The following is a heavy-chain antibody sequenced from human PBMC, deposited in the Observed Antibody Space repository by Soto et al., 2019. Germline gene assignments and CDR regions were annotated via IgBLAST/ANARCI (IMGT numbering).Heavy chain of an antibody. CDR3: ASSHSSGYLNWFDP. CDR1: GGTFSSYA. J-gene: IGHJ5*02. CDR2: IIPIFGTA. D-gene: IGHD3-22*01. V-gene: IGHV1-69*13. Sequence: GASVKVSCKASGGTFSSYAISWVRQAPGQGLEWMGGIIPIFGTANYAQKFQGRVTITADESTSTAYMELSSLRSEDTAVYYCASSHSSGYLNWFDPWGQGTRVTVSS.